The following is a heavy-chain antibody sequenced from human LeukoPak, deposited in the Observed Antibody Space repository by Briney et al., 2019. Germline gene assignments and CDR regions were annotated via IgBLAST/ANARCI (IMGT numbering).Heavy chain of an antibody. Sequence: GGPLSLSCAGSGFPICRHGMSWVRQARGKGLEWVSAISGSAGDPYYADYVKGRFTISRDNSKNTLYLQMNSLRAEGTAVYYWAKPLAIVPAATNWFDPWGQGTLVTVSS. CDR2: ISGSAGDP. J-gene: IGHJ5*02. D-gene: IGHD2-2*01. CDR3: AKPLAIVPAATNWFDP. CDR1: GFPICRHG. V-gene: IGHV3-23*01.